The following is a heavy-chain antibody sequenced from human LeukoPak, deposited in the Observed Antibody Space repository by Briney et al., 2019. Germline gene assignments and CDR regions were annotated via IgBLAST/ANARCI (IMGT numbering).Heavy chain of an antibody. CDR2: IYYSGST. V-gene: IGHV4-39*01. J-gene: IGHJ5*02. CDR3: ARLQTMVRGRWWFDP. D-gene: IGHD3-10*01. Sequence: PSETLSLTCTVSGGSISSSSYYWGWIRQPPGKGLEWIGSIYYSGSTYYNPSLKSRVTISVDTSKNQFSLKLSSVTAADTAVYYCARLQTMVRGRWWFDPWGQGTLVTVSS. CDR1: GGSISSSSYY.